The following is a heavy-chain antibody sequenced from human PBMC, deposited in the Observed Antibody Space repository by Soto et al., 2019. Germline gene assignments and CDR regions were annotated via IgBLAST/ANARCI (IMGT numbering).Heavy chain of an antibody. CDR1: GYIFTSYY. CDR2: INPFDGSR. V-gene: IGHV1-46*03. CDR3: SRVDPGETSPFDH. J-gene: IGHJ4*02. Sequence: ASVKVSCKASGYIFTSYYIHWVRQAPGQGPEWMGWINPFDGSRMFAQSFQGRVTMTRDTSTSTVYMEVSSLRSEDTAVYYCSRVDPGETSPFDHWGQGTLVTSPQ. D-gene: IGHD3-10*01.